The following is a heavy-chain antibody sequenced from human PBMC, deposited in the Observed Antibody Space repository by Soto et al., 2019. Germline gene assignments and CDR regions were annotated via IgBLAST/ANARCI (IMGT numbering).Heavy chain of an antibody. J-gene: IGHJ4*02. Sequence: GGSLRLSCAASGFTFSSYDTHWVRQATGKGLEWVSAIGTAGDTYYPGSVKGRFTISRDNAKNTVSLQMNTLRAEDTAVYYCAREDSIIIPAVSDFWGQGTLVTVSS. V-gene: IGHV3-13*01. CDR1: GFTFSSYD. CDR2: IGTAGDT. CDR3: AREDSIIIPAVSDF. D-gene: IGHD2-2*01.